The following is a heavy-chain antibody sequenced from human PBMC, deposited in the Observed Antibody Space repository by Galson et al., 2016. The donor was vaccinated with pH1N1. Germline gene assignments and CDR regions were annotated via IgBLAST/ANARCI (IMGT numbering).Heavy chain of an antibody. CDR1: GSSFTNYW. Sequence: QSGAEVTKPGKSLKISCKGSGSSFTNYWIGWVRQMPGKGLEWMGIIYPSDSDTRYSPSFQGQVTISADKSISTAYLQWSSLKASDTAIYYCARGSGSPDSYYYYGMDVWGQGTTATVSS. D-gene: IGHD3-10*01. CDR2: IYPSDSDT. J-gene: IGHJ6*02. CDR3: ARGSGSPDSYYYYGMDV. V-gene: IGHV5-51*01.